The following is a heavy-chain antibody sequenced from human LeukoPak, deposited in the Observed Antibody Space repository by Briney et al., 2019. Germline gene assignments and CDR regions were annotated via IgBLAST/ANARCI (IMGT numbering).Heavy chain of an antibody. V-gene: IGHV4-59*01. CDR2: IYYSGST. CDR1: GGSISSYY. D-gene: IGHD3-10*01. Sequence: SETLSLTCTVSGGSISSYYWSWIRQPPGKGLEWIGYIYYSGSTNYNPSLKSRVTISVDTSKNQFSLKLSSVTAADTAVYYCARGFMRGVLDYWGQGTPVTVSS. J-gene: IGHJ4*02. CDR3: ARGFMRGVLDY.